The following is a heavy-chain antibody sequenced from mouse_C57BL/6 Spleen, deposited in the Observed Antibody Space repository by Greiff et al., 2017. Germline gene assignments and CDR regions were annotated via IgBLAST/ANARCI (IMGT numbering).Heavy chain of an antibody. D-gene: IGHD3-2*02. CDR1: GFTFSSYG. CDR3: ARRDSAGRLLWYFDV. CDR2: ISSGGSYT. J-gene: IGHJ1*03. V-gene: IGHV5-6*01. Sequence: VQLKESGGDLVKPGGSLKLSCAASGFTFSSYGMSWVRQTPDKRLEWVATISSGGSYTYYPDSVKGRFTISRDNAKNTLYLQMSSLKSEDTAMYYWARRDSAGRLLWYFDVWGTGTTVTVSS.